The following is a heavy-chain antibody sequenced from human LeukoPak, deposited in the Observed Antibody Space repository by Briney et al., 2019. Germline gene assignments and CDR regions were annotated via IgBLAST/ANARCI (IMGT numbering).Heavy chain of an antibody. Sequence: ASVKVSCKASGYTFTSYAMHWVRQAPGQRLEWMGWINAGNGNTKYSQKFQGRVTITRDTSASTAYMELSSLRPEDTAVYYCARGVGYCSSTSCYAEASLFDYWGQGTLVTVSS. V-gene: IGHV1-3*01. CDR3: ARGVGYCSSTSCYAEASLFDY. CDR1: GYTFTSYA. D-gene: IGHD2-2*01. CDR2: INAGNGNT. J-gene: IGHJ4*02.